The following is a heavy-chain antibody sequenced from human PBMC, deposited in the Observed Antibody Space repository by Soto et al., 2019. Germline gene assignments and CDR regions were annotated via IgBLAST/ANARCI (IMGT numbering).Heavy chain of an antibody. CDR1: GFTFSNYW. J-gene: IGHJ4*02. D-gene: IGHD5-12*01. Sequence: GGALRLCCAASGFTFSNYWMHWVRQAPGKGLVWVSRITDDGRTTTYADSVKGRFTISRDNAKNTLYLQMNSLRVDDTALYYCARDKSGPADYWGQGTLVTVSS. CDR3: ARDKSGPADY. V-gene: IGHV3-74*01. CDR2: ITDDGRTT.